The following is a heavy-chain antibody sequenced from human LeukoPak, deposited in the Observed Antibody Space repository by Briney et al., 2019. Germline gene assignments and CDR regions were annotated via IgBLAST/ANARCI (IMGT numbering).Heavy chain of an antibody. CDR1: GFTFSRHG. V-gene: IGHV3-23*01. J-gene: IGHJ4*02. D-gene: IGHD4-17*01. Sequence: GGSLRLSCVASGFTFSRHGMNWVRQAPGKGLEWVSGISPSGDIKYYVDSVKGRFTISRDNSKNTLYLQMNSLRAEDTALYYCAKDLDHDYDDYGLDYWGQGTLVTVSS. CDR2: ISPSGDIK. CDR3: AKDLDHDYDDYGLDY.